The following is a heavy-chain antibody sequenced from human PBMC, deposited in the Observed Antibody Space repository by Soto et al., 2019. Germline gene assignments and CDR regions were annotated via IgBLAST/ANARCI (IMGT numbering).Heavy chain of an antibody. CDR1: GFTFSSYA. D-gene: IGHD4-17*01. J-gene: IGHJ4*02. Sequence: GGSLRLSCVTSGFTFSSYAMSWVRQAPGKGLEWVSGISGSGTRTFYADSVKGRFTLSRDNSNNTLYLQMNSLRAEDTAVYYCAKDPTPVTTRLIDYWGQGTLVTVSS. CDR2: ISGSGTRT. V-gene: IGHV3-23*01. CDR3: AKDPTPVTTRLIDY.